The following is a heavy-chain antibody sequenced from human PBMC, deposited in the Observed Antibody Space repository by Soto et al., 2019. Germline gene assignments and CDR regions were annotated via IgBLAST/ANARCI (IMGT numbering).Heavy chain of an antibody. CDR2: ISYDGSNK. V-gene: IGHV3-30-3*01. J-gene: IGHJ5*02. CDR3: AGAGGRIAAAGTVFDP. CDR1: GFTVSSYA. D-gene: IGHD6-13*01. Sequence: GGSLRLSCAASGFTVSSYAMHWVRQATGKGLEWVAVISYDGSNKYYADSVKGRFTISRDNSKNTLYLQMNSLRAEDTAVYYCAGAGGRIAAAGTVFDPWGQGTLVTVSS.